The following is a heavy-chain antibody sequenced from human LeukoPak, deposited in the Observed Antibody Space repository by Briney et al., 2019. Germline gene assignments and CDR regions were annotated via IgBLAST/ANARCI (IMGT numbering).Heavy chain of an antibody. CDR1: GFTFSSYS. Sequence: GGSLRLSCAASGFTFSSYSMNWVRQAPGKGLEWVSSISSSSSYIYYADSVKGRFTISRDNAKNSLYLQMSSLRAEDTAVYYCAKGDLYGDYRYWGQGTLVTVSS. J-gene: IGHJ4*02. V-gene: IGHV3-21*04. CDR2: ISSSSSYI. D-gene: IGHD4-17*01. CDR3: AKGDLYGDYRY.